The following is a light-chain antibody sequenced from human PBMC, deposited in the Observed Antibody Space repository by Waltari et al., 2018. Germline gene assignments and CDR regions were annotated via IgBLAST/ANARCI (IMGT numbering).Light chain of an antibody. CDR3: SSQSSNNVVL. Sequence: QSALPHPASVSGSPGQSITISCTGTTSAAGGYNPVSWYQDHPGQGPKVIIYDVSDRPSGVSARFSGSKSGNTASLTISGLQAEDEADYYCSSQSSNNVVLFGGGTKVTVL. V-gene: IGLV2-14*03. CDR2: DVS. J-gene: IGLJ3*02. CDR1: TSAAGGYNP.